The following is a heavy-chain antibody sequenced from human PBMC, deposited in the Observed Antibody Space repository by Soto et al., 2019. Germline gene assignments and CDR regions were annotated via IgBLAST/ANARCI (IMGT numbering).Heavy chain of an antibody. CDR2: ISYDGSNK. J-gene: IGHJ4*02. V-gene: IGHV3-30*18. CDR1: GFTFSTYG. CDR3: AKGFSYSVIDY. D-gene: IGHD5-18*01. Sequence: QVQLVESGGGVVQPGRSLRLSWAASGFTFSTYGMHWVRQAPGKGLEWVAVISYDGSNKYSADSVKGRFTISRDNTKNTLYLQMSSLRAEDTAVYYCAKGFSYSVIDYWGQGNLVTGSS.